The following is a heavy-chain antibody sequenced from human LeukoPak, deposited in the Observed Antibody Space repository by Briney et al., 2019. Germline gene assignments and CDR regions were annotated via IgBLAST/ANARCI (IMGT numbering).Heavy chain of an antibody. J-gene: IGHJ3*02. CDR1: GYIFINYY. Sequence: ASVKVSCKASGYIFINYYIHWVRQAPGQGLEWMGIINPDSGFTSHAQKFQGRVTMTRDMSTSTVYMDLSSLRSEDTAIYYCARDLGGHKSRRDVFDIWGQGTAVTVSS. V-gene: IGHV1-46*01. CDR2: INPDSGFT. CDR3: ARDLGGHKSRRDVFDI.